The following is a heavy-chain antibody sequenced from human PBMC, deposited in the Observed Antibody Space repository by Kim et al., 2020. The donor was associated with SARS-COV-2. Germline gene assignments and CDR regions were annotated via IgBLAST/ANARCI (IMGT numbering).Heavy chain of an antibody. CDR2: IIPILGIA. CDR1: GGTFSSYA. J-gene: IGHJ6*02. V-gene: IGHV1-69*04. CDR3: AREDIVVVPAAPGYYYYGMVI. Sequence: SVKVSCKASGGTFSSYAISWVRQAPGQGLEWMGRIIPILGIANYAQKFQGRVTITADKSTSTAYMELSSLRSEDTAVYYCAREDIVVVPAAPGYYYYGMVIWGQETTVTVSS. D-gene: IGHD2-2*01.